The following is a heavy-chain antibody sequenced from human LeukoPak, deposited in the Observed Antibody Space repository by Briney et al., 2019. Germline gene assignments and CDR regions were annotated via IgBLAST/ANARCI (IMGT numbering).Heavy chain of an antibody. CDR1: GYTFTVYY. D-gene: IGHD6-19*01. Sequence: ASVKVSCKASGYTFTVYYMHWVRQAPGQGLEWMGIINPSGGSTSYAQKFQGRVTMTRDMSTSTVYMELSSLRSEDTAVYYCARDSAANSSGWYGWFDPWGQGTLVTVSS. CDR2: INPSGGST. J-gene: IGHJ5*02. CDR3: ARDSAANSSGWYGWFDP. V-gene: IGHV1-46*01.